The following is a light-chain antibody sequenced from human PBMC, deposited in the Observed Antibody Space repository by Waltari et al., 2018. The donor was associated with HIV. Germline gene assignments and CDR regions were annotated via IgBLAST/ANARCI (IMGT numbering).Light chain of an antibody. J-gene: IGLJ2*01. V-gene: IGLV2-11*01. Sequence: QSALTQPRSVSGSPGQSVTISCTGTSSDVGGYNYVSWYQQHPGKAPKLMIYDVTKRPSAVPYRFSGSKSGNTASLTISGLQAEDEADYYCCSYAGIYTFLFGGGTKLTVL. CDR2: DVT. CDR1: SSDVGGYNY. CDR3: CSYAGIYTFL.